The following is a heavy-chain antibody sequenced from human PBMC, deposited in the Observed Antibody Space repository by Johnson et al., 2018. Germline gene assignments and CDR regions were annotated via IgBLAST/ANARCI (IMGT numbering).Heavy chain of an antibody. V-gene: IGHV5-51*03. CDR3: ARPRSSGYYIRAFDI. D-gene: IGHD3-22*01. J-gene: IGHJ3*02. CDR1: GYNFANYW. Sequence: VQLVQSGAEVRKPDESLTISCKGSGYNFANYWIGWVRQTPGKGLEWMGIVYPSDSDARYNPSFEGQVTISADKSINTAYLHWSSLKAPDTAMYYCARPRSSGYYIRAFDIWGQGTVLSVS. CDR2: VYPSDSDA.